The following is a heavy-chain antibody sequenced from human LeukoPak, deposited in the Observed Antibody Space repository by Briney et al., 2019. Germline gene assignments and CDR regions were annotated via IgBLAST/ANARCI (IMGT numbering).Heavy chain of an antibody. V-gene: IGHV3-48*01. D-gene: IGHD3-22*01. CDR2: ISSSSSTI. J-gene: IGHJ4*02. CDR1: GFIFTSYS. CDR3: ARGFHRYNYDSGAYSVY. Sequence: GESLRLSCAASGFIFTSYSMNWVRQAPGKGLKWISYISSSSSTIYYADSVRGRFTISRDNAKNSLYLQMNSLRAEDTAVYYCARGFHRYNYDSGAYSVYWGQGTLVTVSS.